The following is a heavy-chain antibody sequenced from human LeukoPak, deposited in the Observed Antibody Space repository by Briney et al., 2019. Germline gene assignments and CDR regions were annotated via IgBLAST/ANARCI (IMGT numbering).Heavy chain of an antibody. Sequence: ASVKVSCKASGYTFTGYYMHWVRQAPGQGLEWMGWINPNSGDTKYAQKSQGRVTMTRDTSISTAYMELTRLRSDDSAVYYCARGETEETGTRPDAFDIWGQGTMVTVSS. V-gene: IGHV1-2*02. J-gene: IGHJ3*02. CDR1: GYTFTGYY. CDR2: INPNSGDT. D-gene: IGHD6-13*01. CDR3: ARGETEETGTRPDAFDI.